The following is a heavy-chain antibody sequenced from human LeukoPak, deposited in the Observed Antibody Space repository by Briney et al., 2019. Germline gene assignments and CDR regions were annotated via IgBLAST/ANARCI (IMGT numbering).Heavy chain of an antibody. D-gene: IGHD6-13*01. CDR2: IKHDGSEK. CDR1: GFPFRDYW. V-gene: IGHV3-7*01. J-gene: IGHJ3*02. Sequence: PGGSLRLSCAASGFPFRDYWMSWVRRAPGKGLEWVANIKHDGSEKYYVASVKGRFTISRDNAKHSLYLQMNSLRAEDTAVYYCARDSSSSWYNAFDIWGQGTMVTVSS. CDR3: ARDSSSSWYNAFDI.